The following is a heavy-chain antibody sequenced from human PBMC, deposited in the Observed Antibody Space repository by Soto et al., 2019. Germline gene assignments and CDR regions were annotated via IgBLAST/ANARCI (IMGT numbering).Heavy chain of an antibody. V-gene: IGHV4-31*03. J-gene: IGHJ3*01. Sequence: QVQLRESGPGLVKPSETLSLTCFVSGDSLTVGGHYWTWIRQHPGKGLDWIGYIYHSGGTYYNPSFTSRVTFSVDTSENRFSLGRTSVAAADTAVYYCARGKNGFDLWGQGKMVTVSS. CDR2: IYHSGGT. CDR3: ARGKNGFDL. CDR1: GDSLTVGGHY.